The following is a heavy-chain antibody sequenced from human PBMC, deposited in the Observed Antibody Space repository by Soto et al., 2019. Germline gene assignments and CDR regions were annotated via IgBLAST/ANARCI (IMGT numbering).Heavy chain of an antibody. CDR2: INPNSGGT. CDR3: ARRGTYYDFWSGFQNWFDP. V-gene: IGHV1-2*02. J-gene: IGHJ5*02. D-gene: IGHD3-3*01. CDR1: GYTFTGYY. Sequence: ASVKVSCKASGYTFTGYYMHWVLQAPGQGLEWMGWINPNSGGTNYAQKFQGRVTMTRDTSISTAYMELSGLRSDDTAVYYCARRGTYYDFWSGFQNWFDPWGQGTLVTVSS.